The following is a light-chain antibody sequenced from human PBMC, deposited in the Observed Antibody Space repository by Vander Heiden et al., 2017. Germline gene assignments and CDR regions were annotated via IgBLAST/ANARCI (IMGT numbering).Light chain of an antibody. CDR3: QQSFATPT. CDR2: AAS. Sequence: DIQMTQSPSSLSASVGDRVTITCRASQIINNYLNWYQQKPGKAPKLLIAAASVLQPGVPSRFGGSGFGTDFTLTITSLQPEDFGTSYCQQSFATPTFGPGTKV. V-gene: IGKV1-39*01. CDR1: QIINNY. J-gene: IGKJ1*01.